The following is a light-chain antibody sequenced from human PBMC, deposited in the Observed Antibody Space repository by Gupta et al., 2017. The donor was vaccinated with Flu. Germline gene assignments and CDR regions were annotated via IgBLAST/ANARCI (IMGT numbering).Light chain of an antibody. J-gene: IGLJ2*01. Sequence: QSVLTQSPSASGTPGQRVTISCSGSSSNIGSNYVYWYKQFPGTAPTPLIYRNNQRPSGVPDRFSGSKSGTSASLAISGLRSEDEADYCCAAWDDSLSGPVFGEGTKLTVL. CDR3: AAWDDSLSGPV. CDR1: SSNIGSNY. V-gene: IGLV1-47*01. CDR2: RNN.